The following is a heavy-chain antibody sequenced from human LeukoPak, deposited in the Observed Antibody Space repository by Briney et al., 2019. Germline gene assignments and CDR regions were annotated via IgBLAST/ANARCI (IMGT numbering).Heavy chain of an antibody. CDR2: ISSGSGYI. Sequence: GGSLRLSCAASGFTFNTYTMNWVRQAPGKGLEWVSFISSGSGYIYYADSVKGRFTISRDNAENSLYLQMNSLRAEDTAVYFCARVPSGCTTNWYIDYWGQGTLVTVSS. J-gene: IGHJ4*02. CDR3: ARVPSGCTTNWYIDY. CDR1: GFTFNTYT. V-gene: IGHV3-21*01. D-gene: IGHD1-26*01.